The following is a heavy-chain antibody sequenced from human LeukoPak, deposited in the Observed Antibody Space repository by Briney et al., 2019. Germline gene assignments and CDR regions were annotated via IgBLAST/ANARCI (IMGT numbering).Heavy chain of an antibody. CDR3: ASGPAPFYYGMDV. Sequence: PSETLSLTCAVYGGSFSGYYWSWIRQPPGKGLEWVGEINHSGSTNYNPSLKSRVTISVETSKNQFSLKLSSVTAADTAVYYCASGPAPFYYGMDVWGQGTTVTVSS. J-gene: IGHJ6*02. CDR2: INHSGST. CDR1: GGSFSGYY. D-gene: IGHD2-2*01. V-gene: IGHV4-34*01.